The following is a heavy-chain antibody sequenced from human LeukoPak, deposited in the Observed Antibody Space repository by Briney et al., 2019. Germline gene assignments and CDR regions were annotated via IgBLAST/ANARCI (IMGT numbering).Heavy chain of an antibody. CDR2: IYHSGST. CDR3: ARGLHEYNWFDP. Sequence: SETLSLTCAVSGGSISSTNWWSWVRQPPGKGLEWIGEIYHSGSTNYNPSLKSRVTISVDTSKNQFSLKLSSVTAADTAVYYCARGLHEYNWFDPWGQGTLVTVSS. V-gene: IGHV4-4*02. CDR1: GGSISSTNW. D-gene: IGHD5/OR15-5a*01. J-gene: IGHJ5*02.